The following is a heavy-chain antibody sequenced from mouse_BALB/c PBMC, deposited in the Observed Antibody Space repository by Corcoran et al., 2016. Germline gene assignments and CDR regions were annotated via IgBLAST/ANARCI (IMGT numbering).Heavy chain of an antibody. CDR1: GYTFTDYY. V-gene: IGHV1-26*01. CDR3: ARGGYYLYFDV. CDR2: INHNNGGT. Sequence: EVQLQQSGPELVKPGASVKISCKASGYTFTDYYMNWVKQSHGKSLEWIGDINHNNGGTSYNQKSKGKATLPVDKSSSTAYRELRSLTSEDSAVYYSARGGYYLYFDVWGTGTTVTVSS. D-gene: IGHD2-2*01. J-gene: IGHJ1*03.